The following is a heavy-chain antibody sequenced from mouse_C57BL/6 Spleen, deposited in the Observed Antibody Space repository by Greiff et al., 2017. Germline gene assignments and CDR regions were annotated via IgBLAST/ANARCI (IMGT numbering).Heavy chain of an antibody. CDR3: ARKGFTTVFDY. V-gene: IGHV1-54*01. J-gene: IGHJ2*01. CDR1: GYAFTNYL. CDR2: INPGSGGT. Sequence: QVQLKESGAELVRPGTSVKVSCKASGYAFTNYLIEWVKQRPGQGLEWIGVINPGSGGTNYNEKFKGKATLTADKSSSTAYMQLSSLTSEDSAVYFCARKGFTTVFDYWGQGTTLTVSS. D-gene: IGHD1-1*01.